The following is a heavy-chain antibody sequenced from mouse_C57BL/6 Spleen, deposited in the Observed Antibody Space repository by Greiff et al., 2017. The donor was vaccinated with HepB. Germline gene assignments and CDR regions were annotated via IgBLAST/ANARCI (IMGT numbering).Heavy chain of an antibody. V-gene: IGHV1-26*01. J-gene: IGHJ4*01. CDR1: GYTFTDYY. CDR2: INPNNGGT. Sequence: VQLQQSGPELVKPGASVKISCKASGYTFTDYYMHWVKQSHGKSLEWIGDINPNNGGTSYNQKFKGKATLTVDNSSSTAYMERRSLTSEDSAVYYCGREEVYAMGDWGQGTSVTVAS. CDR3: GREEVYAMGD.